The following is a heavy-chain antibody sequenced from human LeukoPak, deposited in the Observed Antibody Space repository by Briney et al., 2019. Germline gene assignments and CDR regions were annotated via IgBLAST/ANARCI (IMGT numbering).Heavy chain of an antibody. D-gene: IGHD5-24*01. CDR3: ARALSAQGGYNYDY. Sequence: GGSLRLSCAASGFTFSSYSMNWVRQAPGKGLEWVSSISSSSSYIYYADSVKGRFTISRDNAKNSLYLQMNSLRAEDTAVYYCARALSAQGGYNYDYWGQGTLVTVSS. CDR2: ISSSSSYI. J-gene: IGHJ4*02. V-gene: IGHV3-21*01. CDR1: GFTFSSYS.